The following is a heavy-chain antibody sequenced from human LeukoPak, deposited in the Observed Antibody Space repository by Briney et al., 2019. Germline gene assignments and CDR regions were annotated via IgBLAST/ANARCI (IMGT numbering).Heavy chain of an antibody. J-gene: IGHJ6*03. V-gene: IGHV4-59*01. Sequence: SETLSLTCTVSGGSISSYYWSWIRQPPGKGLEWIGYIYYSGSTNYNPSLKSRVTISVDTSKNQFSLKLSSVTAADTAVYYCARVSVTPRYYYYYMDVWGEGTTVTVSS. CDR1: GGSISSYY. CDR2: IYYSGST. CDR3: ARVSVTPRYYYYYMDV.